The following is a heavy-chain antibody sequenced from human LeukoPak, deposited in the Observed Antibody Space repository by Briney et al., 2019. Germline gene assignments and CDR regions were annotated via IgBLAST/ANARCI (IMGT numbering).Heavy chain of an antibody. V-gene: IGHV3-9*01. Sequence: GGSLRLSCAASGFTFDDYAMRWVRQAPGKGLEWVSGISWNSGSIGYADSVRGRFTISRDNAKNSLYLQMNSLRAEDTALYYCAKDEDYYDSSGYFLYWGQGTLVTVSS. CDR2: ISWNSGSI. CDR3: AKDEDYYDSSGYFLY. J-gene: IGHJ4*02. CDR1: GFTFDDYA. D-gene: IGHD3-22*01.